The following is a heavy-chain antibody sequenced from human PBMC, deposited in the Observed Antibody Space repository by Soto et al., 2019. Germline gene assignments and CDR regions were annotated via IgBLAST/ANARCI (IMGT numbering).Heavy chain of an antibody. CDR2: IYYSGST. V-gene: IGHV4-39*01. CDR1: GGSIDITSSY. J-gene: IGHJ4*02. D-gene: IGHD1-1*01. CDR3: AKIPIVGTKPYYFDS. Sequence: SETLSLTCTVSGGSIDITSSYWAWVRQPPGKGLEWIAYIYYSGSTYYNPSLKSRITISVDTSTNQLSLRLSSVTAADTAVYYCAKIPIVGTKPYYFDSWGQGTLVPVSS.